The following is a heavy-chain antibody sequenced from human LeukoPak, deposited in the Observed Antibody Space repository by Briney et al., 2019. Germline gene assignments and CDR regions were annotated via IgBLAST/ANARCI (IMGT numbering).Heavy chain of an antibody. CDR2: ISWNSGSI. CDR3: AKGWYGDY. V-gene: IGHV3-9*01. J-gene: IGHJ4*02. D-gene: IGHD6-19*01. Sequence: LEWVSGISWNSGSIGYADSVKGRFTISRDNAKNSLYLQMNSLRAEDTALYYCAKGWYGDYWGQGTLVTVSS.